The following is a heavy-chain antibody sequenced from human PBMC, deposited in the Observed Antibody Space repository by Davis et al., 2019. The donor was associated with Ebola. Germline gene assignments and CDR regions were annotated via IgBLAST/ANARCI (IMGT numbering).Heavy chain of an antibody. CDR2: IYTGDSDT. Sequence: PGGSLRLSCKDSGNSFTTYWIGWVRQMPGKGLEWMGIIYTGDSDTRYSPSFRGQVTISADKSIKTAFLQWSSLKASDTALYYCASLRRTITGMDDAFDIWGQGTMVTVSS. J-gene: IGHJ3*02. CDR1: GNSFTTYW. D-gene: IGHD2-8*02. V-gene: IGHV5-51*01. CDR3: ASLRRTITGMDDAFDI.